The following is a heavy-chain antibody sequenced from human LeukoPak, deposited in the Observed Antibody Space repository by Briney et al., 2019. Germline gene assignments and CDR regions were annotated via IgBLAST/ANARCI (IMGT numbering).Heavy chain of an antibody. Sequence: GGSLRLSCAASGFTFSSYAMSWVRQAPGKGLVWASRINSDGSSTTYADSVKGRFTVSKDNAKNTLYLQMNSLRVDDTAVYYCARADSTWANDFWGQGTLVTVSS. J-gene: IGHJ4*02. V-gene: IGHV3-74*01. CDR3: ARADSTWANDF. CDR2: INSDGSST. D-gene: IGHD6-13*01. CDR1: GFTFSSYA.